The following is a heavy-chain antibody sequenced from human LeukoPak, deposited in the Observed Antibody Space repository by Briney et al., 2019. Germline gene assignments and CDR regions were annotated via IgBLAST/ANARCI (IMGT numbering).Heavy chain of an antibody. J-gene: IGHJ4*02. Sequence: GGSLRLSCTTSGLTFSASWLSWVRQAPGKGLEWVSGISGSGGSTYYADSVKGRFTISRDNSKNTLYLQMNSLRAEDTAVYYCANCGDFWSGYYDYWGQGTLVTVSS. CDR1: GLTFSASW. CDR3: ANCGDFWSGYYDY. D-gene: IGHD3-3*01. V-gene: IGHV3-23*01. CDR2: ISGSGGST.